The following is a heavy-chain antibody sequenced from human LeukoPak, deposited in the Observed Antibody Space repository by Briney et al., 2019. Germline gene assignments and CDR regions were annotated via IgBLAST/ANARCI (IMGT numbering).Heavy chain of an antibody. CDR2: IGTAGDT. D-gene: IGHD1-1*01. V-gene: IGHV3-13*01. CDR3: ARVAKERVGGVYYFDY. J-gene: IGHJ4*02. CDR1: GFTLSDYD. Sequence: PGGSLRLSCAASGFTLSDYDMHAVRQATGKGLEWVSAIGTAGDTYYTGSVKGRFTISRENAKNSLYLQMNSLRAGDTAVYYCARVAKERVGGVYYFDYWGQGTLVTVSS.